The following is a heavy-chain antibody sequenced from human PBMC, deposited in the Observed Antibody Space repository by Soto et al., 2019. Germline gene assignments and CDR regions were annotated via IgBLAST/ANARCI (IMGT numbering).Heavy chain of an antibody. Sequence: ASVKVSCKGAGYTFTGYGVSWVRQAPGQGLEWMGWISAYNGNTDYAQKLQGRVTMTTDTSTSTAYMELTSLRSDDTAVYYCARDKSGAVTSPGDYWGQGTLVTVSS. J-gene: IGHJ4*02. CDR3: ARDKSGAVTSPGDY. CDR2: ISAYNGNT. V-gene: IGHV1-18*01. D-gene: IGHD2-8*02. CDR1: GYTFTGYG.